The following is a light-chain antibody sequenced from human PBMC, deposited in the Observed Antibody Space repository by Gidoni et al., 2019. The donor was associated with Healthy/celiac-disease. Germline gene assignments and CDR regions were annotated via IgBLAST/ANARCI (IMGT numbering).Light chain of an antibody. V-gene: IGKV1-39*01. CDR1: QRISSY. Sequence: DIQMTQSPSSLSASVGDSVTITCRASQRISSYLNWYQQKPGKAPKLLIYAASSLQSGVPSRFSGSGSGTDFTLTISSLQPEDFATDYCQQSYSTPFTFGPGTKVDIK. CDR3: QQSYSTPFT. CDR2: AAS. J-gene: IGKJ3*01.